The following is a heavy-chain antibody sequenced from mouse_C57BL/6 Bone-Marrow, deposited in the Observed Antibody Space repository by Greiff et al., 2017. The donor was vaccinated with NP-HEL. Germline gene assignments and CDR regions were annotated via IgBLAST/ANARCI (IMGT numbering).Heavy chain of an antibody. V-gene: IGHV1-4*01. CDR3: ATRYYFDY. CDR2: INPSSGYT. J-gene: IGHJ2*01. Sequence: QVHVKQSGAELARPGASVKMSCKASGYTFTSYTMHWVKQRPGQGLEWIGYINPSSGYTKYNQKFKDKATLTADKSSSTAYMQLSSLTSEDSAVYYCATRYYFDYWGQGTTLTVSS. CDR1: GYTFTSYT.